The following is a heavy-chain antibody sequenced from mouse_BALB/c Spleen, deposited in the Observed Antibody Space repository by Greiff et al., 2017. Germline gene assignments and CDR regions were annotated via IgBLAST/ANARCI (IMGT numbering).Heavy chain of an antibody. Sequence: LQQPGSELVRPGASVKLSCKASGYTFTSYWLHWVKQRHGQGLVWIGHFYPCSGSTNYDEKFKSKGTLTVDTSSSTAYMHLSSMKSEDSAVYYCTRRYGSSYCDYWGQGTTLT. D-gene: IGHD1-1*01. V-gene: IGHV1S22*01. CDR3: TRRYGSSYCDY. J-gene: IGHJ2*01. CDR1: GYTFTSYW. CDR2: FYPCSGST.